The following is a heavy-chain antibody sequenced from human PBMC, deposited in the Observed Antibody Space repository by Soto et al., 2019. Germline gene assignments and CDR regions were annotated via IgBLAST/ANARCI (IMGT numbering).Heavy chain of an antibody. V-gene: IGHV3-23*01. J-gene: IGHJ4*02. CDR2: ISGSGGST. D-gene: IGHD3-10*01. CDR3: AKDLVRLWFGEGGQYDY. CDR1: GFTFSSYA. Sequence: GGSLRLSCAASGFTFSSYAMSWVRQAPGKGLEWVSAISGSGGSTYYADSVKGRFTISRDNSKNTLYLQMNSLRAEDTAVYYCAKDLVRLWFGEGGQYDYWGQGTLVTVSS.